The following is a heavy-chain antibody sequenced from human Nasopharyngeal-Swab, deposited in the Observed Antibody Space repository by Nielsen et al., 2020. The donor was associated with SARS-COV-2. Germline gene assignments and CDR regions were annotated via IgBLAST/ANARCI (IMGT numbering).Heavy chain of an antibody. Sequence: SETLSLTCTVSGGSISSSSYYWGWIRQHPGKGLEWIGYIYYSGSTYYNPSLKSRVTISVDTSKNQFSLKLSSVTAADTAVYYCARSYGYPIDYWGQGTLVTVSS. V-gene: IGHV4-31*03. CDR2: IYYSGST. CDR1: GGSISSSSYY. J-gene: IGHJ4*02. D-gene: IGHD4-17*01. CDR3: ARSYGYPIDY.